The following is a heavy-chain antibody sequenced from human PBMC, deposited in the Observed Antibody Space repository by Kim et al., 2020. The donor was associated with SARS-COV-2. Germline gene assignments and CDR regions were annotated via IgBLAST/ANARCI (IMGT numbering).Heavy chain of an antibody. V-gene: IGHV3-23*01. CDR1: GFTFSSYA. CDR3: AKDSQSHCSGGSCYSEAEYFQH. J-gene: IGHJ1*01. CDR2: ISGSGGST. Sequence: GGSLRLSCAASGFTFSSYAMSWVRQAPGKGLEWVSAISGSGGSTYYADSVKGRFTISRDNSKNTLYLQMNSLRAEDTAVYYCAKDSQSHCSGGSCYSEAEYFQHWGQGTLVTVSS. D-gene: IGHD2-15*01.